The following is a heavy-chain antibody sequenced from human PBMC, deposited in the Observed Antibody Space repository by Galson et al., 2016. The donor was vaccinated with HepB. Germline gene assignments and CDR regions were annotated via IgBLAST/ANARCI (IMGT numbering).Heavy chain of an antibody. CDR2: ISLRGRGST. J-gene: IGHJ3*02. Sequence: SETLSLTCTVSGGSISGHYWSWIRQPPGKGLEWIGFISLRGRGSTSYNPSLKSRVTISGDTSKNQISLRLRPVIAADTAVYYCASHDYWNDNHDSFNIWGQGTRVTVSS. CDR3: ASHDYWNDNHDSFNI. CDR1: GGSISGHY. V-gene: IGHV4-59*11. D-gene: IGHD3/OR15-3a*01.